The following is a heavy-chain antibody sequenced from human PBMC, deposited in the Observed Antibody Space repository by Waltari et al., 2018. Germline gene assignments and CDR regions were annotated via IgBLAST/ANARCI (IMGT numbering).Heavy chain of an antibody. CDR1: GVSISSNNW. Sequence: QVQLQESGPGLVKPSETLSLTCAVSGVSISSNNWWNWIRQPPGKGLEWIGYISGSSGSAHYNSSLNILVTISTDTSKNQFSLKLTSVTAADTAVYFCARIPVGHFYAGGDVWGPGVLVTVSS. J-gene: IGHJ4*02. CDR3: ARIPVGHFYAGGDV. CDR2: ISGSSGSA. V-gene: IGHV4-28*01. D-gene: IGHD3-16*01.